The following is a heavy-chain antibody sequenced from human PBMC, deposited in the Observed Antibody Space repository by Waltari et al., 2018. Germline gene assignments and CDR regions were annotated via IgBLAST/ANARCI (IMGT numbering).Heavy chain of an antibody. CDR3: ARGGDSYMDV. J-gene: IGHJ6*02. V-gene: IGHV4-4*07. Sequence: QVQLQESGPGLVKPSETLSLTCTVSGGSISSYYWRWIRQPAGKGLEWIGRIYSTGSTKYNPSLKSRVTMSVDTSKNQFSLKLTSVTAADTAVYYRARGGDSYMDVWGQGTTVTVSS. CDR2: IYSTGST. CDR1: GGSISSYY. D-gene: IGHD2-21*02.